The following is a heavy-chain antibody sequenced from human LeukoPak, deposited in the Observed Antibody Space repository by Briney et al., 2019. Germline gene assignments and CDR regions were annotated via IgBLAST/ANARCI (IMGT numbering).Heavy chain of an antibody. V-gene: IGHV1-3*01. D-gene: IGHD1-20*01. Sequence: ASVKVSCKASGYTFTSYGIHWVRQAPGQGLEWMGWINCVSGITKYSQNLQGRVIITRDTSATTAYIELSSLVSEDTAVYYCAREPEYNWNGYADYWGQGTLVTVSS. CDR1: GYTFTSYG. CDR2: INCVSGIT. CDR3: AREPEYNWNGYADY. J-gene: IGHJ4*01.